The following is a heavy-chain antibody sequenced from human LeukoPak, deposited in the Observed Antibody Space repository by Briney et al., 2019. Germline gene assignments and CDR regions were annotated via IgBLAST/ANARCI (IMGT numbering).Heavy chain of an antibody. J-gene: IGHJ6*02. CDR3: ARDEDPVGGTQVYYNYYGLDF. D-gene: IGHD1-26*01. V-gene: IGHV3-21*01. Sequence: PGGSLRLSCAASGFSFTAYNGNWVRQAPGKGLEWVAHIARAGSYVYYADSVKGRFTISRDSAKNSLYLQMNSLRAEDTAVYFCARDEDPVGGTQVYYNYYGLDFWGLGTTVTVS. CDR1: GFSFTAYN. CDR2: IARAGSYV.